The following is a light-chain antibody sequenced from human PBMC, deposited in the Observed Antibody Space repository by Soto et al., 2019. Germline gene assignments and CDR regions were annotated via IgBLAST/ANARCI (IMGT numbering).Light chain of an antibody. Sequence: QSVLTQPASVSGSPGQSITISCTGTSSDVGGYSYVSWYQQHPGKAPKLMIYEVSNRPSGVSNRFSGSKSGNTASLTISGLQDEEEADYSCSSYKSRSTLVFGTGTKVTV. CDR1: SSDVGGYSY. CDR3: SSYKSRSTLV. V-gene: IGLV2-14*01. J-gene: IGLJ1*01. CDR2: EVS.